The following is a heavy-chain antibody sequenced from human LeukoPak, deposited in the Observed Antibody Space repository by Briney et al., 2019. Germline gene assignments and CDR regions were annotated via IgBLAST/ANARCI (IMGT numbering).Heavy chain of an antibody. V-gene: IGHV4-59*01. D-gene: IGHD3-3*01. CDR3: AGGWYRSGYLYYFDY. CDR1: GGSLTSYY. J-gene: IGHJ4*02. CDR2: IFYSGST. Sequence: PSETLSLTCTVSGGSLTSYYWSWIRQPPGEGLEWIGFIFYSGSTNYNPSLKSRVTISVDTSKNQFSLKLSSVTAADTAVYYCAGGWYRSGYLYYFDYWGQGTLVTVSS.